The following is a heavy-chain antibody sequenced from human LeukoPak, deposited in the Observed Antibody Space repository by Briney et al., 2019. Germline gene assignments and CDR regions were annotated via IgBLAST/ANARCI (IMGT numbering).Heavy chain of an antibody. V-gene: IGHV1-8*01. D-gene: IGHD6-19*01. CDR2: LNPNSGNT. CDR1: GYTFTSYD. Sequence: ASVKVSCKASGYTFTSYDINWVRQATGQGLEWMGWLNPNSGNTGYAQKFQGRVTITRNTSINTAYMELSSLRSEDTAVYYCARMAVSGRDNWFDPWGQGSLVTVSS. J-gene: IGHJ5*02. CDR3: ARMAVSGRDNWFDP.